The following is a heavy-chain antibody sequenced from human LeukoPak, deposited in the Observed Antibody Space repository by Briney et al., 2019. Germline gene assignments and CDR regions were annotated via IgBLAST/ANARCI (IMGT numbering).Heavy chain of an antibody. CDR3: ARDGVESNGYTRDWYFDL. CDR2: IYYSGST. Sequence: SETLSLTCTVPGGSISSGSYYWGWIRQPPGKGLEWIGSIYYSGSTYYNPSLKSRVTISVDTSKNQFSLKLSSVTAADTSVYYCARDGVESNGYTRDWYFDLWGRGTLVTVSS. V-gene: IGHV4-39*07. CDR1: GGSISSGSYY. J-gene: IGHJ2*01. D-gene: IGHD5-24*01.